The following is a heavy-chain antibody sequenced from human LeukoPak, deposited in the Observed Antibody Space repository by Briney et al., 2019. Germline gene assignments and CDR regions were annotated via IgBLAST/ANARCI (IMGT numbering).Heavy chain of an antibody. CDR1: GFTFTNYA. J-gene: IGHJ4*02. Sequence: AASVKVSCKASGFTFTNYAMQWVRQAPGQRLEWMGWINAGNGHTRYSQRFQGRVTITRDTSATTAYMEVTSLRSEDTAVYYCARGIWTRTVSSYYLDYWGQGTLVTVSS. V-gene: IGHV1-3*01. D-gene: IGHD3/OR15-3a*01. CDR2: INAGNGHT. CDR3: ARGIWTRTVSSYYLDY.